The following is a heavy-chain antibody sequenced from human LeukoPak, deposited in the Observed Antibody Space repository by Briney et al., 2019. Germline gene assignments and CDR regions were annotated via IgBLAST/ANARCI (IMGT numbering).Heavy chain of an antibody. Sequence: SETLSLTCTVSGGTISSYYWNWIRQPPGKGLEWIGYIYYSGSTKYNPSLKSRVTISVDTSKNQFSLRLTSVTAADTAVYYCAREVVRGLEFDWGGQGTLATVSS. J-gene: IGHJ4*02. D-gene: IGHD3-10*01. CDR2: IYYSGST. V-gene: IGHV4-59*01. CDR3: AREVVRGLEFDW. CDR1: GGTISSYY.